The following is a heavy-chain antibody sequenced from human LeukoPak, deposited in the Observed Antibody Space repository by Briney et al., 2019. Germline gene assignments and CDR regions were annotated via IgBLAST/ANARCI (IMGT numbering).Heavy chain of an antibody. Sequence: GGSLRLSCAASGFTFSDYGMHWVRQAPGKGLEWVAVIANDGRDKKYADSVRGRFTISRDNSKNTVYLQMNSLRAEDTAVFYCVKDMKIKTAGYYFDYWGQGTLVTVSS. CDR1: GFTFSDYG. D-gene: IGHD2-21*02. CDR3: VKDMKIKTAGYYFDY. V-gene: IGHV3-30*18. CDR2: IANDGRDK. J-gene: IGHJ4*02.